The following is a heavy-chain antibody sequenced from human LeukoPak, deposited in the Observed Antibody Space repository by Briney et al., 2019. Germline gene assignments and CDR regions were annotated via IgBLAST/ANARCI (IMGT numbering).Heavy chain of an antibody. D-gene: IGHD3-22*01. Sequence: GGSLRLSCAASGFTFSSYSMNWVRQAPGKGLEWVSSISSSSSYIYYADSVKGRFTISRDNSKNTLYLQMNSLRAEDTAVYYCAKNSGDSSIYDAFDIWGQGTMVTVSS. CDR3: AKNSGDSSIYDAFDI. V-gene: IGHV3-21*04. CDR2: ISSSSSYI. CDR1: GFTFSSYS. J-gene: IGHJ3*02.